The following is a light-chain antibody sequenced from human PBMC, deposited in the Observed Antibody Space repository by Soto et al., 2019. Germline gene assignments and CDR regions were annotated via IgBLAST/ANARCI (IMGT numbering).Light chain of an antibody. CDR1: QSVSRY. CDR3: PQRSNWPVT. Sequence: EIVLTQSPGTLSLSPGQRATLSCRTSQSVSRYLAWSQQKPGQAPRLLIYDASTRATGISARFSGSGSGTDFTLTISSLESEDFAVYYCPQRSNWPVTFGQGTKVEVK. J-gene: IGKJ1*01. V-gene: IGKV3-11*01. CDR2: DAS.